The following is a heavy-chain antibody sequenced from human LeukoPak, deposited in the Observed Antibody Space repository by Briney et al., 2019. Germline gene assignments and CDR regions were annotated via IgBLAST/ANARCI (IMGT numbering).Heavy chain of an antibody. D-gene: IGHD5-24*01. Sequence: SETLSLTCAVYGGSFSGYYWSWIRQPPGKGLEWIGYIYYSGSTNYNPSLKSRVTISVDTSKNQFSLKLSSVTAADTAVYYCAREMATTGIDYWGQGTLVTVSS. CDR1: GGSFSGYY. CDR2: IYYSGST. V-gene: IGHV4-59*12. CDR3: AREMATTGIDY. J-gene: IGHJ4*02.